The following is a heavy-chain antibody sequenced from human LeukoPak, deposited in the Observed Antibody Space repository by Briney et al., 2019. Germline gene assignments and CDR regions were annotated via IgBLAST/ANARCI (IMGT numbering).Heavy chain of an antibody. CDR3: ASFPLGGYNSMAGY. Sequence: SETLSLTCAVYGGSFSGYYWSWIRQPPGKGLEWIGEINHSGSTNYNPSLNSRVTISVDTSKNQFSLKLSSVTAADTAVYYCASFPLGGYNSMAGYWGQGTLVTVSS. CDR2: INHSGST. J-gene: IGHJ4*02. D-gene: IGHD5-24*01. CDR1: GGSFSGYY. V-gene: IGHV4-34*01.